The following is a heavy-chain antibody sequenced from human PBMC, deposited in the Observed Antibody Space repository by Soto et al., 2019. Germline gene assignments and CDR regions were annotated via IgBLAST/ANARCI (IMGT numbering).Heavy chain of an antibody. J-gene: IGHJ4*02. D-gene: IGHD3-10*01. CDR2: IYPGDSDT. Sequence: PGESLKISCKGSGYSFSSHWIGWVRQMPGKGLEWMGIIYPGDSDTRYSPSFQGQVLISADTSISTAYLQWSSLKASDTAMYYCARRGHGSGSYHQFDYWGQGALVTVSS. CDR1: GYSFSSHW. CDR3: ARRGHGSGSYHQFDY. V-gene: IGHV5-51*01.